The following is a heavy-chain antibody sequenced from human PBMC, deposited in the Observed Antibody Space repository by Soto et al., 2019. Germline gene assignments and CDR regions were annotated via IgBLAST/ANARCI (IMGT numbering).Heavy chain of an antibody. Sequence: ASVKVSCKASGYTFTSYGISWVRQAPGQGLEWMGWISAYNGNTKYAQKLQGRVTITRDTSASTAYMELSSLRSEDTAVYYCATSIAAPTLYFDYWGQGTLVTVSS. CDR1: GYTFTSYG. J-gene: IGHJ4*02. CDR2: ISAYNGNT. D-gene: IGHD6-6*01. V-gene: IGHV1-18*01. CDR3: ATSIAAPTLYFDY.